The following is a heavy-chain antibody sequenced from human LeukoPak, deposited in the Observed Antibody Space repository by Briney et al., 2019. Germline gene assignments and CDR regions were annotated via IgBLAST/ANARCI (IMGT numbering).Heavy chain of an antibody. V-gene: IGHV3-53*01. CDR3: ARPHNNSLDNAFDI. CDR2: IYTRGNT. Sequence: GESLRLSCAASGFVVSDTFMSWFRQAPGKGLEWVSVIYTRGNTFYADSVKGRFTISRDNSENTLYLQMNNLRAEDTAVYYCARPHNNSLDNAFDIWGQGTWVTVSS. D-gene: IGHD1/OR15-1a*01. J-gene: IGHJ3*02. CDR1: GFVVSDTF.